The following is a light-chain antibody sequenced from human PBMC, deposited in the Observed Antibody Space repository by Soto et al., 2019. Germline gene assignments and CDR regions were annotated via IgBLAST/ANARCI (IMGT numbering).Light chain of an antibody. CDR3: QQYNRYWT. V-gene: IGKV1-5*01. CDR1: QSISTW. Sequence: DIQRTQSPPTLSASVGDRVTLTCRASQSISTWLAWYKHKPGKAPKLLIYDASNLESGVPLRFSGSGSGTEFSLTISSLQPEEFATYYCQQYNRYWTFGQGTKWEIK. J-gene: IGKJ1*01. CDR2: DAS.